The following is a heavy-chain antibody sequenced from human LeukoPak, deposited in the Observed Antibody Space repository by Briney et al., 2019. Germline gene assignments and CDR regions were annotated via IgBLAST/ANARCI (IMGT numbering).Heavy chain of an antibody. D-gene: IGHD6-13*01. V-gene: IGHV3-7*03. CDR1: GFTFSSYW. Sequence: GGSLRLSCAASGFTFSSYWMTCVRQTPGKGLEWVANIKQDGSEKYYVDSVKGRFTISRDNAKNSLYLQMNSLRAEDTAVYYCARRGSSSWPNWFDPWGQGTLVTVSS. CDR3: ARRGSSSWPNWFDP. J-gene: IGHJ5*02. CDR2: IKQDGSEK.